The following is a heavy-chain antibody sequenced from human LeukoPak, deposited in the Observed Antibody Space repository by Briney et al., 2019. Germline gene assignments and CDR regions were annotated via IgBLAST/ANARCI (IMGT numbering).Heavy chain of an antibody. CDR2: TYHRSKWYS. D-gene: IGHD2-8*02. CDR3: ARTTGHFDY. J-gene: IGHJ4*02. Sequence: PSQTLSLTCAISGDSVSSNSAAWNWIRQSPSRGLEWLGRTYHRSKWYSESALSLKGRITVNPDTSKNRFSLQLNSVGPEDTAVYYCARTTGHFDYWGQGTLVTVSS. CDR1: GDSVSSNSAA. V-gene: IGHV6-1*01.